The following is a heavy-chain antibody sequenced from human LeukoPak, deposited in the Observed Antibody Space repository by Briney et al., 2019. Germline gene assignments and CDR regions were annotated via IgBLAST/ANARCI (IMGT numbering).Heavy chain of an antibody. CDR3: ARQEYSGSSPQRTLWFDP. V-gene: IGHV1-46*01. D-gene: IGHD1-26*01. CDR1: GYTFTSYY. J-gene: IGHJ5*02. Sequence: ASVKVSCKASGYTFTSYYMHWVRQAPGQGLEWMGIINPSGGSTSYAQKFQGRVTITADKSTSTAYMELSSLRSEDTAVYYCARQEYSGSSPQRTLWFDPWGQGTLVTVSS. CDR2: INPSGGST.